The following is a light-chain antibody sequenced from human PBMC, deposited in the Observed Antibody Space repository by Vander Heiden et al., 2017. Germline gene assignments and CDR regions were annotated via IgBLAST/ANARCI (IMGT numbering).Light chain of an antibody. V-gene: IGKV1-9*01. CDR2: AAS. CDR1: HHISSY. CDR3: LQLINYPHT. J-gene: IGKJ2*01. Sequence: DIQLTQSPSFLSASVGDRVPIACRASHHISSYLAWYQQKPGKAPELLIYAASALQSGVPSRFSGSESGTEFTLTISSLQPEDFATYYCLQLINYPHTFGQGTNLEI.